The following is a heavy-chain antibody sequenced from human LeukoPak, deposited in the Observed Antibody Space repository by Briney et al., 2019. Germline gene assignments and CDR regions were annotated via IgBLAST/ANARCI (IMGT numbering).Heavy chain of an antibody. CDR2: IYHSGTT. CDR3: ASWGGIDRIAAAA. V-gene: IGHV4-4*02. Sequence: PSETLSLTCAVSGGSISSSNWWNWVRQPPGKGLEWIGEIYHSGTTDYNPSLKSRVIISLDKSKNHFSLRLTSVTAADTAMYFCASWGGIDRIAAAAWGQGALVTVSS. D-gene: IGHD6-13*01. J-gene: IGHJ5*02. CDR1: GGSISSSNW.